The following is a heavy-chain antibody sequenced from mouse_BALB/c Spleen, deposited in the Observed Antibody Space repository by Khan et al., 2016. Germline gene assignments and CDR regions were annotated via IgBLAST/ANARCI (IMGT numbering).Heavy chain of an antibody. CDR3: AKLGLDYGMDY. V-gene: IGHV9-3-1*01. Sequence: QIQLVQSGPELKKPGETVKISCKASGYTFTNYGMNWVKQAPGKGLKWMGWINTYTGEPTYADDFKGRFAFSLETSDSTAYLQINNLKNEETATYFCAKLGLDYGMDYWGQGTSVTVSS. CDR2: INTYTGEP. D-gene: IGHD4-1*01. J-gene: IGHJ4*01. CDR1: GYTFTNYG.